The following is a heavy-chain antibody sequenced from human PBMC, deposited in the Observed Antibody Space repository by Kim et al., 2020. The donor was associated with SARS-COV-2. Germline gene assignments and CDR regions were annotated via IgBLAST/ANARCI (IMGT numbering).Heavy chain of an antibody. CDR3: ARENMVRGVGFYYYGMDV. Sequence: KGRFTISRDNSKNTLYLQMNSLRAEDTAVYYCARENMVRGVGFYYYGMDVWGQGTTVTVSS. D-gene: IGHD3-10*01. J-gene: IGHJ6*02. V-gene: IGHV3-30*07.